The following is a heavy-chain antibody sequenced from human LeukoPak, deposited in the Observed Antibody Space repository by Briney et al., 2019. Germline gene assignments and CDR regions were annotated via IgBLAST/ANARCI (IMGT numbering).Heavy chain of an antibody. CDR2: ISYDGSNK. D-gene: IGHD3-16*02. J-gene: IGHJ4*02. V-gene: IGHV3-30-3*01. CDR1: GFTFSSYA. CDR3: ARDYQIDY. Sequence: GGSLRLSCAASGFTFSSYAMHWVRQAPGKGLEWVAVISYDGSNKYYADSVKGRFTISRDNCKNTLYLQMNSLRAEDTAVYYCARDYQIDYWGQGTLVTVSS.